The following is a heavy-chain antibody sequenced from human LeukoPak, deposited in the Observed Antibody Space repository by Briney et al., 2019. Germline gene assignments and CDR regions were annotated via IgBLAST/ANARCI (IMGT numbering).Heavy chain of an antibody. CDR1: GFTFSNYA. V-gene: IGHV3-30*02. CDR2: IWYDGSNN. D-gene: IGHD1-26*01. CDR3: AKDKGLISGKYYFDY. Sequence: GGSLRLSCAASGFTFSNYAIHWVRQAPGKGLEWVGFIWYDGSNNYHADSVKGRFTISRDNSKNTVYLQMNSLSAEDTAVHYCAKDKGLISGKYYFDYWGRGALVTVPS. J-gene: IGHJ4*02.